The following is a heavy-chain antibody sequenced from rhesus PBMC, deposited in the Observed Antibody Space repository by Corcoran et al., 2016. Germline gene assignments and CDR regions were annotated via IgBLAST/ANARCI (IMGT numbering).Heavy chain of an antibody. Sequence: QVQLPESGPGLVTPSETLSLTCAVSGGSISSNYRSWIRQPPGKGLEWIGRINGRGGNTDYNPSLKRRVTISTDTSKNQFSLKLSSVTAADTAVYYCARNRGYWYFDLWGPGTPITISS. CDR1: GGSISSNY. CDR2: INGRGGNT. V-gene: IGHV4-160*01. J-gene: IGHJ2*01. CDR3: ARNRGYWYFDL.